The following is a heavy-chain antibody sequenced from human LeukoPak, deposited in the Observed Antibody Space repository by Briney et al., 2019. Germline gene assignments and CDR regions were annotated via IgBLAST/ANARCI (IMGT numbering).Heavy chain of an antibody. Sequence: SVKVSCKASGGTFSSYAISWVRQAPGQGLEWMGGIIPIFGTANYAQKFQGRVTMTRDMSTSTVYMDLSSLRSEDTAVYYCAREQGSTGYFEYWGQGTLVTVSS. J-gene: IGHJ4*02. V-gene: IGHV1-69*05. CDR3: AREQGSTGYFEY. CDR2: IIPIFGTA. D-gene: IGHD2-2*01. CDR1: GGTFSSYA.